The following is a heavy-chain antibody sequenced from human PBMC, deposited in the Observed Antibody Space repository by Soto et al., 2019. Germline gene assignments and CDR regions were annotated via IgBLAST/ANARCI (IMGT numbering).Heavy chain of an antibody. J-gene: IGHJ4*02. CDR3: ASAPTSVVTPYYFDY. V-gene: IGHV3-30-3*01. CDR2: ISYHGSNK. CDR1: GFTFSSYA. Sequence: GGSLRLSCAASGFTFSSYAMHWVRQAPGKGLEWVAVISYHGSNKYYADSVKGRFTISRDNSKNTLYLQMNSLRAEDTAVYYCASAPTSVVTPYYFDYWGQGTLVTVSS. D-gene: IGHD2-21*02.